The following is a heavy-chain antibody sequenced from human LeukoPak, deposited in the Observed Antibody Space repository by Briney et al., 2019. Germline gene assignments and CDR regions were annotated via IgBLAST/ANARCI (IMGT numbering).Heavy chain of an antibody. Sequence: GGSLRPSCAASGFTFSSYAMHWVRQAPGKGLEWVAVISYDGSNKYYADSVKGRFTISRDNSKNTLYLQMNSLRAEDAAVYYCAKAPVTTCSGAYCYPFDYWSQGTLVTVSS. CDR1: GFTFSSYA. CDR2: ISYDGSNK. CDR3: AKAPVTTCSGAYCYPFDY. J-gene: IGHJ4*02. V-gene: IGHV3-30*04. D-gene: IGHD2-15*01.